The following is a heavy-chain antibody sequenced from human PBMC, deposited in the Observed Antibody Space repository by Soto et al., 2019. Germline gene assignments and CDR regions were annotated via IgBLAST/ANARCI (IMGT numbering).Heavy chain of an antibody. Sequence: ASVKVSCKASGGTFSSYAISWVRQAPGQGLEWMGGIIPIFGTANYAQKFQGRVTITADESTSTAYMELSSLRSEDTAVYYCARPAGYSSGWDPVFDYWGQGTLVTVSS. CDR1: GGTFSSYA. V-gene: IGHV1-69*13. D-gene: IGHD6-19*01. J-gene: IGHJ4*02. CDR3: ARPAGYSSGWDPVFDY. CDR2: IIPIFGTA.